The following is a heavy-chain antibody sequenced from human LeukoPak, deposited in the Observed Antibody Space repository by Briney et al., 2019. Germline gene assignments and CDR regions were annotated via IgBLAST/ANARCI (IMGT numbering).Heavy chain of an antibody. Sequence: GGSLRLSCAASGFTFSSYWMHWVRQAPGKGLGWVSRINSDGSSTSYADSVKGRFTISRDNAKNTLYLQMNSLRAEDTAVYYCASGGTMVRGVIFYWGQGTLVTVSS. CDR2: INSDGSST. CDR1: GFTFSSYW. CDR3: ASGGTMVRGVIFY. J-gene: IGHJ4*02. V-gene: IGHV3-74*01. D-gene: IGHD3-10*01.